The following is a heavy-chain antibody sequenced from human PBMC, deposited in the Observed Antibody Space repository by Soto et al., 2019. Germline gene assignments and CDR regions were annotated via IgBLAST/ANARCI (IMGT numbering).Heavy chain of an antibody. CDR1: GFTFSSYG. V-gene: IGHV3-30*18. D-gene: IGHD2-8*01. CDR2: ISYDGSNK. CDR3: ANSPRLMVYTFDY. Sequence: GGSLRLSCAASGFTFSSYGMHWVRQAPGKGLEWVAVISYDGSNKYYADSVKGRFPISRDNSKNTLYLQMNSLGAEDTAVYYCANSPRLMVYTFDYWGQGTLVTVSS. J-gene: IGHJ4*02.